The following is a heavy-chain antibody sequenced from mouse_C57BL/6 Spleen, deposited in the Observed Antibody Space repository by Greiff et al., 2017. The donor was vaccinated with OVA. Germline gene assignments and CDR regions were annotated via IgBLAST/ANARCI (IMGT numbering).Heavy chain of an antibody. CDR1: GFTFSSYG. V-gene: IGHV5-6*01. CDR2: ISSGGSYT. J-gene: IGHJ2*01. CDR3: ARHEDSSGFHFDY. D-gene: IGHD3-2*02. Sequence: EVQGVESGGDLVKPGGSLKLSCAASGFTFSSYGMSWVRQTPDKRLEWVATISSGGSYTYYPDSVKGRFTISRDNAKNTLYLQMSSLKSEDTAMYYCARHEDSSGFHFDYWGQGTTLTVSS.